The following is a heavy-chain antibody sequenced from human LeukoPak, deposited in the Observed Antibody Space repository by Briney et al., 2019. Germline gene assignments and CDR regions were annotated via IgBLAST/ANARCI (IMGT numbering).Heavy chain of an antibody. D-gene: IGHD3-22*01. V-gene: IGHV3-23*01. CDR2: ISGSGGST. CDR1: GFTFSSYA. CDR3: AKAYYYDSSGYLDY. J-gene: IGHJ4*02. Sequence: GRSLRLSCAASGFTFSSYAMSWVRQAPGKGLEWVSVISGSGGSTYYADSVKGRFTISRDNSKNTLYLQMNSLRAEDTAVYYCAKAYYYDSSGYLDYWGQGTLVTVSS.